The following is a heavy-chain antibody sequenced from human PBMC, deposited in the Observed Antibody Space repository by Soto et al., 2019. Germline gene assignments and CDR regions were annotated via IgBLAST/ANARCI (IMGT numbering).Heavy chain of an antibody. CDR3: ARGPRPNGLDY. Sequence: SETLSLTCAVSGGSISSSNWWSWVRQPPGKGLEWIGEIYHSGSTNYNPSLKSRVTISVDKSNNQFSLKLSSVTAADTAVYYCARGPRPNGLDYWGQGTLVTVSS. D-gene: IGHD2-21*01. J-gene: IGHJ4*02. V-gene: IGHV4-4*02. CDR2: IYHSGST. CDR1: GGSISSSNW.